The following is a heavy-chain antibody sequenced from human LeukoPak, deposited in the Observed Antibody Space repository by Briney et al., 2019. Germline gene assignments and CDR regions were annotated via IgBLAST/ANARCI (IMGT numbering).Heavy chain of an antibody. CDR1: GYTFTSYD. V-gene: IGHV1-8*01. Sequence: ASVKVSCKASGYTFTSYDINWVRQATGQGLEWMGWMNPNSGNTGYAQKFQGRVTMTRNTSISTAYMELSSLRSEDTAVYYCARAPYDILTGYYYYCYGMDVWGQGTTVTVSS. CDR2: MNPNSGNT. CDR3: ARAPYDILTGYYYYCYGMDV. J-gene: IGHJ6*02. D-gene: IGHD3-9*01.